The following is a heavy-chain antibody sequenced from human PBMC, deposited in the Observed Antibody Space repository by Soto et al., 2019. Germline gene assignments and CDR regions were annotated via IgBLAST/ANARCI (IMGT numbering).Heavy chain of an antibody. J-gene: IGHJ4*02. Sequence: EVQLVESGGGLAQPGGSLRLSCVASGFSFSDYEMNWVRQAPGKGLEWVAYISSGGSTTHYADSVRGRFTVSRDNARKSLYLQMNTLSVGDTALYYWARDRAAGGYWGQGTLVTVSS. CDR2: ISSGGSTT. D-gene: IGHD6-13*01. CDR3: ARDRAAGGY. CDR1: GFSFSDYE. V-gene: IGHV3-48*03.